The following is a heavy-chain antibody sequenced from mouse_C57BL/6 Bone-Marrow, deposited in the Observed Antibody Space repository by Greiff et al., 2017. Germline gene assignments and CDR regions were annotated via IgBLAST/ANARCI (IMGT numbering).Heavy chain of an antibody. J-gene: IGHJ4*01. CDR1: GYAFSSSW. Sequence: QVQLQQSGPELVKPGASVKISCKASGYAFSSSWMNWVKQRPGKGLEWIGRIYPGDGDTNYNGKCKGKATLTADKASGTAYMQRSILTSEDSAVYFCASLLTGPYYAMGYWGQGTSVTVSS. CDR2: IYPGDGDT. D-gene: IGHD4-1*01. V-gene: IGHV1-82*01. CDR3: ASLLTGPYYAMGY.